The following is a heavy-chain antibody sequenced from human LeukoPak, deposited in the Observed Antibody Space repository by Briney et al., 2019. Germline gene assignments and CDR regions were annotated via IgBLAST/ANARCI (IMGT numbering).Heavy chain of an antibody. V-gene: IGHV3-9*01. Sequence: GYTSYGDSVNRRFTISRDNAMNSLYLQMNNLRPEDTAFYYCITAMGFDLLKDAFEVWGQGTMVTVSS. CDR3: ITAMGFDLLKDAFEV. CDR2: GYT. J-gene: IGHJ3*01. D-gene: IGHD5-18*01.